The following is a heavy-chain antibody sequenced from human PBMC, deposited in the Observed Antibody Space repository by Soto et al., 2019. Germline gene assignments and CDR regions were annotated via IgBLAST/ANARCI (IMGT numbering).Heavy chain of an antibody. Sequence: SETLSLTCTVSGGSVSSGSYYWSWIRQPPGKGLEWIGYIYYSGSTNYNPSLKSRVTISVDTSKNQFSLKLSSVTAADTAVYYCASTQTPNAMDYYYYCMDVWGQGPTVTVSS. CDR3: ASTQTPNAMDYYYYCMDV. CDR1: GGSVSSGSYY. D-gene: IGHD7-27*01. J-gene: IGHJ6*02. CDR2: IYYSGST. V-gene: IGHV4-61*01.